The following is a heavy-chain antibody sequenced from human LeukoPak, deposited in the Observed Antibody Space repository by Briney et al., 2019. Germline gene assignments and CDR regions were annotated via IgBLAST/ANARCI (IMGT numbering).Heavy chain of an antibody. D-gene: IGHD2-2*01. CDR1: GYTFTSSG. CDR3: ARDGGIVVVPAANNWFDG. CDR2: IIDYKGDT. J-gene: IGHJ5*02. V-gene: IGHV1-18*01. Sequence: ASVKVSCKASGYTFTSSGISWVRPALRERREWVLWIIDYKGDTTEAQKLQSRVTMTTETSTSTAYMELRSLRSDDTAVYYCARDGGIVVVPAANNWFDGGGQGTLVTVSS.